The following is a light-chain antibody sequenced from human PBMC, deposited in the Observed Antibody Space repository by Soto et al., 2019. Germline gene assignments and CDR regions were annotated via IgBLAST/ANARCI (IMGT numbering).Light chain of an antibody. Sequence: EIVLTQSPATLSLSPGERATLSCRASQSVISDLAWYQQKPGQAPRLLIHDASNRATGIPARFSGSGSGRDFTLTISSLEPEDSGVYYCQQRSTWPWTFGQGTKLEIK. CDR3: QQRSTWPWT. CDR2: DAS. V-gene: IGKV3-11*02. CDR1: QSVISD. J-gene: IGKJ2*02.